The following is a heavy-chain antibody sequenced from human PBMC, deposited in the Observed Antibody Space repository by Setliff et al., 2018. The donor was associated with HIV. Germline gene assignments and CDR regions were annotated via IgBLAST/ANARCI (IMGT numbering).Heavy chain of an antibody. CDR1: GFTFTNYW. CDR3: VGSPAEAASAAWDEAFDI. CDR2: TNSDGTTT. D-gene: IGHD1-26*01. Sequence: PGGSLRLSCAASGFTFTNYWMHWVRQAPGKGLMWVSRTNSDGTTTTYADSVKGRFTISRDNAKNSLYLQMNSLRVEDTAVYYCVGSPAEAASAAWDEAFDIWGQGTLVTVSS. V-gene: IGHV3-74*01. J-gene: IGHJ3*02.